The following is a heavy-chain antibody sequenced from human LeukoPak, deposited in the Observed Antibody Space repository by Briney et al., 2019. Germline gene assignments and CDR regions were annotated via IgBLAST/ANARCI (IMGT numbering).Heavy chain of an antibody. Sequence: PSETLSLTCTVSGGSISSGGYYWSWIRQHPGKGLEWIGYIYYSGSTYYNPSLKSRGTISVDTSKNQFSLKLSSVTAADTAVYYCARSGSSWGGDWFDPWGQGTLVTVSS. V-gene: IGHV4-31*03. CDR2: IYYSGST. J-gene: IGHJ5*02. D-gene: IGHD1-26*01. CDR1: GGSISSGGYY. CDR3: ARSGSSWGGDWFDP.